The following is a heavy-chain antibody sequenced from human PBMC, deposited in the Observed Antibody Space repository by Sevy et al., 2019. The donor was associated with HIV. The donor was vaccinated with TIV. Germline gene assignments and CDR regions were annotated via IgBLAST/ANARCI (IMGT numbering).Heavy chain of an antibody. CDR2: ISGSGGST. CDR1: GFTFSSYA. J-gene: IGHJ4*02. V-gene: IGHV3-23*01. Sequence: GGSLRLSCAASGFTFSSYAMSWVRQAPGKVLEWVSAISGSGGSTYYADSVKGRFTISRDNSKNTLYLQMNSLRAEDTAVYYCAKGRVQGVITFDYWGQGTLVTVSS. D-gene: IGHD3-10*01. CDR3: AKGRVQGVITFDY.